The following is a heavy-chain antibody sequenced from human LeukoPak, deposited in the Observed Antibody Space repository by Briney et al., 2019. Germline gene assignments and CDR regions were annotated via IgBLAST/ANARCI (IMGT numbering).Heavy chain of an antibody. D-gene: IGHD3-22*01. CDR3: ARAQYYYDSSDLQDAFDI. Sequence: GGSLRLSCAASGFTFSSYWMHWVRQAPGKGLEWVAVISYDGSNKYYADSVKGRFTISRDNSKNTLYLQMNSLRAEDTAVYYCARAQYYYDSSDLQDAFDIWGQGTMVTVSS. CDR1: GFTFSSYW. V-gene: IGHV3-30-3*01. J-gene: IGHJ3*02. CDR2: ISYDGSNK.